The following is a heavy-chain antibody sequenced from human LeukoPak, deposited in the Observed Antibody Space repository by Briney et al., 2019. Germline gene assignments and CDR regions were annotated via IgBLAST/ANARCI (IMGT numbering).Heavy chain of an antibody. CDR2: IYYSGIT. D-gene: IGHD3-22*01. J-gene: IGHJ4*02. Sequence: PSETPSLTCTVSGGSISSDYWSWIRQPPGKGLEWIGYIYYSGITNYNPSLKSRVTISVDTSKNQFSLKLSSVTAADTAVYYCARLHYDSSGYYYFDYWGQGTLVTVSS. CDR1: GGSISSDY. CDR3: ARLHYDSSGYYYFDY. V-gene: IGHV4-59*08.